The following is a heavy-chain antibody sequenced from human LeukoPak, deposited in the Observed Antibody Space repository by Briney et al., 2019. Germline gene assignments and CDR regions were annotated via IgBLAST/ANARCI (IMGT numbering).Heavy chain of an antibody. Sequence: SETLSLTCAVSGGSFSGYYWSWIRQPPGKGLEWIGEINHSGSTNYNPSLKSRVTISVDTSKNQFSLKLTSVTAADTAVYYCARHTRSGYNYGFNYFDYWGRGTLVTVSS. CDR2: INHSGST. D-gene: IGHD5-18*01. V-gene: IGHV4-34*01. J-gene: IGHJ4*02. CDR1: GGSFSGYY. CDR3: ARHTRSGYNYGFNYFDY.